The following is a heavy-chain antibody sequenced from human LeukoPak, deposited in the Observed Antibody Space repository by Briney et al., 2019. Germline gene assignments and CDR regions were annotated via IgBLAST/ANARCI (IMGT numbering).Heavy chain of an antibody. CDR3: AMSIRGMVATFDY. D-gene: IGHD5-12*01. CDR2: ISGSGGST. J-gene: IGHJ4*02. Sequence: GGSLRLSCAASGFTFSSYAMSWVRQAPGKGLEWVSAISGSGGSTYYADSVKGRFTISRDNSKNTLYLQMNSLRAEDTAVYYCAMSIRGMVATFDYWGQGTLVTVSS. V-gene: IGHV3-23*01. CDR1: GFTFSSYA.